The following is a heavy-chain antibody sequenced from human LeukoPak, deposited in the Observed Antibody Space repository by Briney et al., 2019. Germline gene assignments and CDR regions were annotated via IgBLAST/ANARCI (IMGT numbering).Heavy chain of an antibody. Sequence: ASVKVSCKASGYTFTSYYMHWVRQAPGQGLEWIGIINPSGGSTSYAQKFRGRVTMTRDTSTSTVYMELSSLRSEDTAVYYCAREVGAYSYDFWSGLDYYYYYGMDVWGQGTTVTVSS. CDR2: INPSGGST. CDR3: AREVGAYSYDFWSGLDYYYYYGMDV. CDR1: GYTFTSYY. J-gene: IGHJ6*02. V-gene: IGHV1-46*01. D-gene: IGHD3-3*01.